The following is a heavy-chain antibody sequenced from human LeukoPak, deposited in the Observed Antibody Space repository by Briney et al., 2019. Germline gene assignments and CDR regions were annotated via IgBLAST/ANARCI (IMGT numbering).Heavy chain of an antibody. CDR2: ISSSSAYI. CDR3: ARFRRDDSCYGYREASDI. V-gene: IGHV3-21*01. Sequence: PGGSLRLSCAASGFTFSSYSMNWVRQAPGKGLEWVSSISSSSAYIYYADSVKGRFTISRDNAKNSLFLQMNSLRAEDTAVYSCARFRRDDSCYGYREASDICGHGTMVTVSS. D-gene: IGHD5-18*01. CDR1: GFTFSSYS. J-gene: IGHJ3*02.